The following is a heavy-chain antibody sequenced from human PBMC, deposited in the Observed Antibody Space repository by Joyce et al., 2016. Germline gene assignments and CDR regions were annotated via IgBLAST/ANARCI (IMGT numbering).Heavy chain of an antibody. CDR1: GFTFSGYW. V-gene: IGHV3-7*03. CDR2: RNEDGSKK. CDR3: AKHVI. J-gene: IGHJ3*02. Sequence: EVQLVESGGGLVQPGGSLRLSCEASGFTFSGYWMTWVRQAPGKGLGWVAHRNEDGSKKYYVDSVKGRFTISRDNTKNSLFLQMNSLRAEDTAVYFCAKHVIWGQGTMVTVSS.